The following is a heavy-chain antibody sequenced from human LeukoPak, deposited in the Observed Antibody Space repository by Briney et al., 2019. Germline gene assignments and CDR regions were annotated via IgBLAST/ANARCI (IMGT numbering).Heavy chain of an antibody. CDR3: ARVGTYCTNGICSSYYYYYYMDV. Sequence: GGSLRLSCAASGFPFSSYWMSWVRQAPGKGLEWVANINRDGTEKYYVDSVKGRFTISRDNAKNSLYLQMNSLRAEDTAVYYCARVGTYCTNGICSSYYYYYYMDVWGKGTTVTVSS. CDR2: INRDGTEK. J-gene: IGHJ6*03. CDR1: GFPFSSYW. D-gene: IGHD2-8*01. V-gene: IGHV3-7*01.